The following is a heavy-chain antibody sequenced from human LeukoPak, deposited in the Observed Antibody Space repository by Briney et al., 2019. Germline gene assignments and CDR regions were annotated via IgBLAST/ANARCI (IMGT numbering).Heavy chain of an antibody. CDR2: ISGTGGYT. CDR3: ARDLGSYTSGWYMGFDY. J-gene: IGHJ4*02. Sequence: GGSLRLSCGASGFTFSSYAMTWVRQAPGKGLEWVSAISGTGGYTYYTDSVKGRFTISRDNAKNSLYLQVNSLRAEDTAIYYCARDLGSYTSGWYMGFDYWGQGTLVTVSS. D-gene: IGHD6-19*01. V-gene: IGHV3-23*01. CDR1: GFTFSSYA.